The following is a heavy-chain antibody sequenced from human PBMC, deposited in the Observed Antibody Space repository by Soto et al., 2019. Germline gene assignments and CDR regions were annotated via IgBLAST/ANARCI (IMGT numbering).Heavy chain of an antibody. V-gene: IGHV1-3*01. CDR2: INAGNGNT. J-gene: IGHJ5*01. CDR1: GYTFTNYA. D-gene: IGHD3-3*01. Sequence: KGAGASVKVSCKASGYTFTNYAMHWVRQAPGQRQEWMGWINAGNGNTKYSQKFQGRVTITRDTSASTAYMEMSSLRSEDTAVYYCERGFPLWLDSWSQGTLVTGSS. CDR3: ERGFPLWLDS.